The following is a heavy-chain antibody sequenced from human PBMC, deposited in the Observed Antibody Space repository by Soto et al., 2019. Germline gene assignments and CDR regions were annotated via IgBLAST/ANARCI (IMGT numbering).Heavy chain of an antibody. CDR3: AKGGSGSYSNAFDI. D-gene: IGHD3-10*01. J-gene: IGHJ3*02. CDR1: DGSSRGYY. CDR2: IYYSGST. Sequence: PSETQSLTWSVSDGSSRGYYWCWIRKPPGKGLEWIGSIYYSGSTYYNPSLKSRVTISVDTSKNQFSLKLGSVTAADTAVYYCAKGGSGSYSNAFDIWGQGTMVTVSS. V-gene: IGHV4-59*05.